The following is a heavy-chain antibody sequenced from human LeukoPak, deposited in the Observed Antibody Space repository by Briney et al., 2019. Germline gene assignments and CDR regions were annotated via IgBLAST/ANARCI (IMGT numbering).Heavy chain of an antibody. Sequence: GGSLRLSCAASGFTFSNAWMSWVRQAPGKGRQWVGRIKSKTDGGTTDYAAPVKGRFTISRDDSKNTLYLQMNSLKTEDTAVYYCTTDHIVVVPAAIYYMDVWGKGTTVTVSS. J-gene: IGHJ6*03. CDR3: TTDHIVVVPAAIYYMDV. D-gene: IGHD2-2*01. CDR2: IKSKTDGGTT. V-gene: IGHV3-15*01. CDR1: GFTFSNAW.